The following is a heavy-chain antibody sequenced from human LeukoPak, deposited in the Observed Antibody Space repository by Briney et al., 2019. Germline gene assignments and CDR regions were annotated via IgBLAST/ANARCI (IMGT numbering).Heavy chain of an antibody. CDR3: ARATTYDILTGFSDY. CDR2: ISGSGGST. D-gene: IGHD3-9*01. Sequence: GGSLRLSCAASGFTFSSYGMTWVRQAPGKGLEWVSGISGSGGSTYYADSVKGRFTISRDNAKKSLYLQMNSLRAEDTAVYYCARATTYDILTGFSDYWGQGTLVTVSS. V-gene: IGHV3-21*01. J-gene: IGHJ4*02. CDR1: GFTFSSYG.